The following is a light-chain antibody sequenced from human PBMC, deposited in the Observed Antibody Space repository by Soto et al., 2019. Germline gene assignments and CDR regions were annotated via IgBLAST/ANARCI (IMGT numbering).Light chain of an antibody. CDR3: QQCSNWPPVT. V-gene: IGKV3-11*01. J-gene: IGKJ4*01. CDR2: DAS. CDR1: QSVSSY. Sequence: EIVLTQSPATLSLSPGERATLSCRASQSVSSYLAWYQQKPGQAPRLLIYDASNRATGIPARFSGSGSGTDFTLTISSLEPEDFGVYYCQQCSNWPPVTFGGGTKVDIK.